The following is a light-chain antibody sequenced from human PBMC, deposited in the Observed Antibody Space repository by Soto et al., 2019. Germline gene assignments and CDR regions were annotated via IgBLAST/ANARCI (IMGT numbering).Light chain of an antibody. V-gene: IGLV2-14*01. CDR1: SSDVGGYNY. Sequence: QSALTQPASVSGSPGQSITISCTGTSSDVGGYNYVSWYQQHPGKAPKLMIYEVSNRPSGVSNRCSGCKSGNTASLTISGLQAEDEADYYCCSYSSSSTLVVFGGGTKLTVL. CDR3: CSYSSSSTLVV. CDR2: EVS. J-gene: IGLJ2*01.